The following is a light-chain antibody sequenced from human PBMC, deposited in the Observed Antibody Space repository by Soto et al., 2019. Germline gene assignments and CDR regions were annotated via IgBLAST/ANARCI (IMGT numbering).Light chain of an antibody. V-gene: IGKV2-28*01. J-gene: IGKJ2*01. Sequence: DIVRTQSPLSLPVTPGEPASISCRSSQSLLHSNGYNFLDWYLQKPGQSPQLLIHLGSNRASGVPDRFSGSGSGTDFTLNISRVEAEDVGVYYCMQALQTPPYTFGQGTKVEIK. CDR2: LGS. CDR3: MQALQTPPYT. CDR1: QSLLHSNGYNF.